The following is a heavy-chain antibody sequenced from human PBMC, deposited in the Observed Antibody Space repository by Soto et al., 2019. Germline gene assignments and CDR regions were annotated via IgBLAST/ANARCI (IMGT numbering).Heavy chain of an antibody. D-gene: IGHD6-19*01. V-gene: IGHV3-15*01. CDR3: TTATPIPSLLSSGWTLHEYYFDY. Sequence: GGSLRLSCAASGFTFSNAWMSWVRQAPGKGLEWVGRIKSKTDGGTTDYAAPVKGRFTISRDDSKNTLYLQMNSLKTEDTAVYYCTTATPIPSLLSSGWTLHEYYFDYWGQGTLVTVSS. J-gene: IGHJ4*02. CDR2: IKSKTDGGTT. CDR1: GFTFSNAW.